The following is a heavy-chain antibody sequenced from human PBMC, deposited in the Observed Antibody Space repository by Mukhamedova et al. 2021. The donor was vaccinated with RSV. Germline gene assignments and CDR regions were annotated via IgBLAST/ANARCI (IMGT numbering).Heavy chain of an antibody. D-gene: IGHD4-17*01. J-gene: IGHJ5*02. Sequence: GRQAPGQGLEWMGGIIPIFGTANYAQKFQGRVTITADESMSTAYMELSSLRSEDTAVYYCASLSTTVTTGWFDPWGQGTLVTVSS. CDR2: IIPIFGTA. CDR3: ASLSTTVTTGWFDP. V-gene: IGHV1-69*01.